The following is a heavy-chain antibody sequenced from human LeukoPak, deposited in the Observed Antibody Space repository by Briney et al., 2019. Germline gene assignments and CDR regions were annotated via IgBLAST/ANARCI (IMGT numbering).Heavy chain of an antibody. V-gene: IGHV3-11*01. CDR3: AKSYGSGSYAQSIDY. CDR1: GFTFSDYY. J-gene: IGHJ4*02. D-gene: IGHD3-10*01. CDR2: ISSSGSTI. Sequence: GGSLRLSCAASGFTFSDYYMSWIRQAPGKGLEWVSYISSSGSTIYYADSVKGRFTISRDNAKNSLYLQMNSLRAEDTAVYYCAKSYGSGSYAQSIDYWGQGTLVTVSS.